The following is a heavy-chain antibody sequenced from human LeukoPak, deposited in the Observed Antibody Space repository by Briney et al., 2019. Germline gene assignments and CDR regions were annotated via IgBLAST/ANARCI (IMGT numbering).Heavy chain of an antibody. CDR3: ARDCSGTSCPEGDY. D-gene: IGHD2-2*01. J-gene: IGHJ4*01. Sequence: SVKVSCKASGGTFSSYAISWVRQAPGQGLEWMGRIIPIFGTANYAQKFQGRVTITADKSTSTAYMELSSLRSEDTAVYYCARDCSGTSCPEGDYWGQGTLVTVS. CDR2: IIPIFGTA. V-gene: IGHV1-69*06. CDR1: GGTFSSYA.